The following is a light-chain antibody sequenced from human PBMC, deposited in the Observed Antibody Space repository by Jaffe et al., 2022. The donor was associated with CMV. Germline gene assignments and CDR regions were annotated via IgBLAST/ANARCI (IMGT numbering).Light chain of an antibody. V-gene: IGKV3-20*01. CDR2: SAS. Sequence: EIVLTQSPGTLSLSPGERATLSCRASQSVSNNYLAWYQQKPGQAPRLLIYSASSRATGIPDRFSGSGSGTDFTLTISRLEAEDFALYWCQQYSSSPLTFGGGTNVEIK. CDR1: QSVSNNY. J-gene: IGKJ4*01. CDR3: QQYSSSPLT.